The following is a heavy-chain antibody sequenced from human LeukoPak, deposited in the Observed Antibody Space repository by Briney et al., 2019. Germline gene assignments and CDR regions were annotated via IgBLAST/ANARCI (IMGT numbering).Heavy chain of an antibody. V-gene: IGHV3-21*01. CDR3: ARVGEKAFHLWPEIDY. Sequence: GGSLRLSCAASGFTFSSYSMNWVRQAPEKGLEWVSCISTSSSYIYYADSVKGRFTISRDNAKNSLYLQMNSLRAEDTAVYYCARVGEKAFHLWPEIDYWGQGTLVTVSS. D-gene: IGHD5-24*01. CDR1: GFTFSSYS. CDR2: ISTSSSYI. J-gene: IGHJ4*02.